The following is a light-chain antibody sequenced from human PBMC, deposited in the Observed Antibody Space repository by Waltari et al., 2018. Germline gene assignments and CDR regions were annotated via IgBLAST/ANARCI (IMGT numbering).Light chain of an antibody. CDR2: DAS. CDR1: QSVTTY. J-gene: IGKJ4*01. V-gene: IGKV3-11*01. CDR3: HQRSSWPLT. Sequence: EIVMTQSPATLSLSPGERATLSCRASQSVTTYLGWIQQKPGQAPRLLIYDASKRATGIPARFSGSGSGTDFTLTISNLEPEDFAIYYCHQRSSWPLTFGGGTKVDIK.